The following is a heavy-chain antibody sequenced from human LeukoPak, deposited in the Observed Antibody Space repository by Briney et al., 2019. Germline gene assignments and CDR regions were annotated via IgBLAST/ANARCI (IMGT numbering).Heavy chain of an antibody. D-gene: IGHD5-24*01. CDR2: ISSSSSYI. V-gene: IGHV3-21*01. CDR1: GFTFSSYS. J-gene: IGHJ3*02. CDR3: ARDMGSLTRWLQRPGAKAFDI. Sequence: PGGSLRLSCAASGFTFSSYSMNWVRQAPGKGLEWVSSISSSSSYIYYADSVKGRFTISRDNAKNSLYLQMNSLRAEDTAVYYCARDMGSLTRWLQRPGAKAFDIWGQGTMVTVSS.